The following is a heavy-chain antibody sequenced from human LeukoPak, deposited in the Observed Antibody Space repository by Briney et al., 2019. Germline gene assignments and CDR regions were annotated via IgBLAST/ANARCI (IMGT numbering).Heavy chain of an antibody. J-gene: IGHJ6*03. CDR1: GFTFSSYW. Sequence: KPGGSLRLSCVDSGFTFSSYWMSWVRQAPGKGLEWVANIKQDGSEKYYVDSVKGRFTISRDNSKNTLNLQMNSLRAEDTAVYYCARAPAYWPYYYMDVWGNGTTVTISS. CDR3: ARAPAYWPYYYMDV. D-gene: IGHD3-16*01. V-gene: IGHV3-7*03. CDR2: IKQDGSEK.